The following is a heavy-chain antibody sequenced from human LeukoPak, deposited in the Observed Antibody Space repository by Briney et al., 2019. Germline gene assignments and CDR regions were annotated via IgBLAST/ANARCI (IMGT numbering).Heavy chain of an antibody. V-gene: IGHV3-21*01. J-gene: IGHJ4*02. D-gene: IGHD2-21*01. Sequence: GGSLRLSCAASGFTFSNYAMHWVRQAPGNGLEWVSSISSHSRHIFYADSMKGRFTISRDNAKNSLYLQMNSLRAEDTAVYYCARIKSQGVVVPLLRSTYYFDYWGQGTLVTVSS. CDR2: ISSHSRHI. CDR1: GFTFSNYA. CDR3: ARIKSQGVVVPLLRSTYYFDY.